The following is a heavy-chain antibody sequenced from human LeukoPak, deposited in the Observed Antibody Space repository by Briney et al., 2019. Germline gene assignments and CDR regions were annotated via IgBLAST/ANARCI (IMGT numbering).Heavy chain of an antibody. Sequence: ASVKVSCKASGYTFTSYYMHWVRQAPGQGLEWVGRIIPNSGGSNFAQNFQGRVTMTKDTSISTTYMELSSLRSDDTAVYYCARGSYSGYDIDYWGQGTLVTVSS. D-gene: IGHD5-12*01. J-gene: IGHJ4*02. CDR3: ARGSYSGYDIDY. CDR2: IIPNSGGS. V-gene: IGHV1-2*06. CDR1: GYTFTSYY.